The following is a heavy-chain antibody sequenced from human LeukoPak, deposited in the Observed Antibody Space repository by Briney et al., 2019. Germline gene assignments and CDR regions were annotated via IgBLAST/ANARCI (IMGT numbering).Heavy chain of an antibody. CDR2: INPSGGST. D-gene: IGHD4-17*01. J-gene: IGHJ4*02. Sequence: ASVKVSCKASGYTFTSYGISWVRQAPGQGLEWMGIINPSGGSTSYAQKFQGRVTMTRDTSTSTVYMELSSLRSEDTAVYYCAREYGSSVTTGDYWGQGTLVTVSS. CDR1: GYTFTSYG. CDR3: AREYGSSVTTGDY. V-gene: IGHV1-46*01.